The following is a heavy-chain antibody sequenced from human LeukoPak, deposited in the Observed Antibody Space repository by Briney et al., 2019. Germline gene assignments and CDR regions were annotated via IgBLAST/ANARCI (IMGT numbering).Heavy chain of an antibody. D-gene: IGHD5-12*01. J-gene: IGHJ4*02. CDR1: GFTFDDYA. CDR3: AKDNWVATRGHYGFDY. V-gene: IGHV3-43*02. Sequence: GGSLRLSCAASGFTFDDYAMHWVRRPPGKGLECVSLISGDGSITYYADSVKGRFTISRDNSKNSLFLQMNSLRTEDTALYYCAKDNWVATRGHYGFDYWGQGTLLTVSS. CDR2: ISGDGSIT.